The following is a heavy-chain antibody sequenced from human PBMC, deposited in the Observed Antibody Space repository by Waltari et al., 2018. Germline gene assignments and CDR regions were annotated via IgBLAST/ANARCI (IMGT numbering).Heavy chain of an antibody. V-gene: IGHV1-69*08. CDR3: VRDEGQSEVFDT. J-gene: IGHJ5*02. CDR2: AVPSLGKT. D-gene: IGHD3-22*01. CDR1: AARFNYYM. Sequence: QVQLVQSGAEMKNPGSSVRIPCTGSAARFNYYMLSWVRQAPGQGLEWMGSAVPSLGKTKSAPKFQGRLTMTADKSTPTGYMELARLTAEDTAIYYCVRDEGQSEVFDTWGQGTLVTVSS.